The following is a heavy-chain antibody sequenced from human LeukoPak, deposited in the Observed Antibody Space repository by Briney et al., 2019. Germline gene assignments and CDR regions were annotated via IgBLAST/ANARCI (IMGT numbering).Heavy chain of an antibody. J-gene: IGHJ4*02. CDR1: GFTFSDYA. CDR2: LSGSGAGT. CDR3: AKAELGVDTFFDY. D-gene: IGHD3-3*01. V-gene: IGHV3-23*01. Sequence: GGSLRLSCAASGFTFSDYALGWVRQAPGRGLEWVATLSGSGAGTYHSDSVQGRFTISRDNSKRTLFLQMNSLRAEDTAFYYCAKAELGVDTFFDYWGQGTLVTVSS.